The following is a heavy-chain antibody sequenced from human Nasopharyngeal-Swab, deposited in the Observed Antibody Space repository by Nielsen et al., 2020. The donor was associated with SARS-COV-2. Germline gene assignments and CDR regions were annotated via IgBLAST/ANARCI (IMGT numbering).Heavy chain of an antibody. Sequence: GSLRLSCAVSGGSICSSNWWSWVRQPPGKGLEWIGEIYHSGSTNYNPSLKSRVTISVDKSKNQFSLKLSSVTAADTAVYYCARDGSSGWYFDYWGQGTLVTVSS. CDR2: IYHSGST. CDR3: ARDGSSGWYFDY. D-gene: IGHD6-19*01. CDR1: GGSICSSNW. V-gene: IGHV4-4*02. J-gene: IGHJ4*02.